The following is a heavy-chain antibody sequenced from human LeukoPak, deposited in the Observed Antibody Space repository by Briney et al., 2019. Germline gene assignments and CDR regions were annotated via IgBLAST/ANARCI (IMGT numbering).Heavy chain of an antibody. V-gene: IGHV3-23*01. CDR3: AKLVGATMTSDY. D-gene: IGHD1-26*01. Sequence: GGSLRLSCAASGFTLSTYVMTWVRQAPGKGLEWVSSISISGDATYYADSVKGRFTISRDNSKNTLYLQMNSLRGEDTAFYYCAKLVGATMTSDYWGQGTLVTVSS. CDR1: GFTLSTYV. CDR2: ISISGDAT. J-gene: IGHJ4*02.